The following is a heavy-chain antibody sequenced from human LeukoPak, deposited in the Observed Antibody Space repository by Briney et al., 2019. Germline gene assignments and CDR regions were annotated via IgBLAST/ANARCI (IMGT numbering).Heavy chain of an antibody. J-gene: IGHJ4*02. V-gene: IGHV4-38-2*02. CDR2: IYYSGST. CDR1: GHSISRAYY. D-gene: IGHD5-24*01. Sequence: PSETLSLTCTVSGHSISRAYYWGWIRQPPGKGLEWIGSIYYSGSTYYNPSLKSRVTISVDTSKNQFSLKLSSVTAADTAVYYCASSRDGYLGYWGQGTLVTVSS. CDR3: ASSRDGYLGY.